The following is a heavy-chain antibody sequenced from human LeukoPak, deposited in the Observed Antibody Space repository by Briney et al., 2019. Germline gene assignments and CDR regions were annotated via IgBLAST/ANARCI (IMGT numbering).Heavy chain of an antibody. Sequence: PSETLSLTCTVSGGSISSSSYYWGWIRRPPGKGLEWIGSIYYSGSTYYNPSLKSRVTISVDTSKNQFSLKLSSVTAADTAVYYCAGEAHYYDSSGYSPYYFDYWGQGTLVTVSS. J-gene: IGHJ4*02. D-gene: IGHD3-22*01. CDR2: IYYSGST. V-gene: IGHV4-39*02. CDR3: AGEAHYYDSSGYSPYYFDY. CDR1: GGSISSSSYY.